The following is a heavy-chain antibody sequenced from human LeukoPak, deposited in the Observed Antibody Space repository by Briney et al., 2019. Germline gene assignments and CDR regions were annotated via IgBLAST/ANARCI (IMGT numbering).Heavy chain of an antibody. CDR2: ISNDGSNK. CDR3: AKETGRWELE. D-gene: IGHD1-26*01. Sequence: GGSLRLSCAASGFTFSSYGIHWVRQAPGKGLEWVAVISNDGSNKYYADSVRGRFTISRDNSKNTLYLQMNSLRAEDTAVYYCAKETGRWELEWGQGTLVTVSS. CDR1: GFTFSSYG. V-gene: IGHV3-30*18. J-gene: IGHJ4*02.